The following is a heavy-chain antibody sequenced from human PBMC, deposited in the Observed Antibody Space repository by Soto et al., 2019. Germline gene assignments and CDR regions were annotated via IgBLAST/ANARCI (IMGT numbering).Heavy chain of an antibody. V-gene: IGHV3-23*01. J-gene: IGHJ4*02. CDR3: AKGGFDILTDYYNGY. CDR1: GFTFSSYV. CDR2: ISGSGGST. Sequence: GGSLRLSCAASGFTFSSYVMSWVRQAPGKGLEWVSVISGSGGSTYYADSVEGRFTISRDNSKNTLYLQMNSLRAEDTAVYYCAKGGFDILTDYYNGYWGQGTRVTVSS. D-gene: IGHD3-9*01.